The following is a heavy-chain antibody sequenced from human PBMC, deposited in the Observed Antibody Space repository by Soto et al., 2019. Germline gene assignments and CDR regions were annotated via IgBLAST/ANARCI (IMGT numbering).Heavy chain of an antibody. CDR1: GGTFSSHV. J-gene: IGHJ4*02. CDR3: ARGAEGLGYNWKYVRFDL. D-gene: IGHD1-7*01. V-gene: IGHV1-69*01. Sequence: QVQLVQSGAEVKKPGSSVRVSCKTSGGTFSSHVFSWVRQAPGQGLEWMGGIIPKFVTPNSAQRFQDRVTITADESTSTVYMELGSLRPEDTAVYYCARGAEGLGYNWKYVRFDLWGQGTLVTVSS. CDR2: IIPKFVTP.